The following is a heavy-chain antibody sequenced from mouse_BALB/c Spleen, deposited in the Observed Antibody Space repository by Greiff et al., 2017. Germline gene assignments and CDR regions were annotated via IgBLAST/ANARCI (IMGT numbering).Heavy chain of an antibody. Sequence: QVQLQQPGAELVKPGASVKLSCKASGYTFTSYYMYWVKQRPGQGLEWIGGINPSNGGTNFNEKFMSKATLTVDKSSSTAYMQLSSLTSEDSAVYYCTRTITTRGWFAYWGQGTLVTVSA. D-gene: IGHD2-4*01. CDR3: TRTITTRGWFAY. V-gene: IGHV1S81*02. J-gene: IGHJ3*01. CDR1: GYTFTSYY. CDR2: INPSNGGT.